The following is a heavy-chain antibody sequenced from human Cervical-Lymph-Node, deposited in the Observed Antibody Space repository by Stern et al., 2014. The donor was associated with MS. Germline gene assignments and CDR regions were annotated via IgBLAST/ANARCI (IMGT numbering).Heavy chain of an antibody. CDR2: ISYDGNHK. CDR1: GFTFSSYG. CDR3: ARDYEDTSMLFDH. Sequence: VQLVQSGGAVVQPGRSLRLSCAASGFTFSSYGMHCVRQAPGKVLEWVTVISYDGNHKYYAASVKGRFTISRDNSKNTLHLQMNSVTPDDTAIYYCARDYEDTSMLFDHWGQGTLVTVSS. D-gene: IGHD2-8*01. J-gene: IGHJ4*02. V-gene: IGHV3-30*03.